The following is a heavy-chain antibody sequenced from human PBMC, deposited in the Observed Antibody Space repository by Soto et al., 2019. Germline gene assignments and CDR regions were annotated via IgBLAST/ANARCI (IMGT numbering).Heavy chain of an antibody. CDR2: ISGSGGST. D-gene: IGHD6-13*01. V-gene: IGHV3-23*01. J-gene: IGHJ4*02. Sequence: EVQLLESGGGLVQPGGSLRLSCAASGFTFSSYAMSWVRQAPGKGLEWVSAISGSGGSTYYADSVKGRFTISRDNSKNTLYLQMNSLRAEDTAVYYCAKCRRPGIAAASTVCVDYWGQGTLVTVSS. CDR1: GFTFSSYA. CDR3: AKCRRPGIAAASTVCVDY.